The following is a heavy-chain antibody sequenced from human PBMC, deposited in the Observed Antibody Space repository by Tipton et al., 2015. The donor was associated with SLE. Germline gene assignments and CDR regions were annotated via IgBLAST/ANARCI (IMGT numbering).Heavy chain of an antibody. D-gene: IGHD2-2*01. CDR3: ARDLAVVPAAATDAFDI. Sequence: QLVQSGVEVKKPGASVRVSCKASGYTFTTYGISWVRQAPGQGLEWMGWISTYNGNTNYAQKLQGRVTLTRDRSTSTDYMELSSLTSEDTAIYYCARDLAVVPAAATDAFDIWGQGTMVTVSS. CDR2: ISTYNGNT. J-gene: IGHJ3*02. CDR1: GYTFTTYG. V-gene: IGHV1-18*01.